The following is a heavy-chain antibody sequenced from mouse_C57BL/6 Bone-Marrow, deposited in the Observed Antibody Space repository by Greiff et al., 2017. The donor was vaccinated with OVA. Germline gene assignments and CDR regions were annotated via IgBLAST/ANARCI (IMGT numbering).Heavy chain of an antibody. CDR2: INPNYGTT. V-gene: IGHV1-39*01. CDR1: GYSFTDYN. D-gene: IGHD1-1*01. Sequence: VQLQQSGPELVKPGASVKISCKASGYSFTDYNMNWVKQSNGKSLEWIGVINPNYGTTSYNQQFKGKATLTVDQSSSTAYMQLKSLTSEDSAVYYCARSLYYPRCFDVWGTGTTVTVSS. CDR3: ARSLYYPRCFDV. J-gene: IGHJ1*03.